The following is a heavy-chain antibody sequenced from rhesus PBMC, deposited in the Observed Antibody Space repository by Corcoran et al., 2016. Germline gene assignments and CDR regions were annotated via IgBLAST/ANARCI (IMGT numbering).Heavy chain of an antibody. V-gene: IGHV3S18*01. Sequence: GGEWVSGISYTGGSTYYADSVKGRFTISRENAKNTLYLQMDSLRAEDTAVYYCARDGPNWNDRNRFDYWGQGVLVTVSS. CDR3: ARDGPNWNDRNRFDY. J-gene: IGHJ4*01. CDR2: ISYTGGST. D-gene: IGHD1-7*02.